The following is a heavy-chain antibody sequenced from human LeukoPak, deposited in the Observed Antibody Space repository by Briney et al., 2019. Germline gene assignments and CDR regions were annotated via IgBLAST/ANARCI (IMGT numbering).Heavy chain of an antibody. CDR2: IYYSGIT. CDR1: GGSISSYY. Sequence: TSETLSLTCTVSGGSISSYYWSWIRQPPGKGLEWIGYIYYSGITSYKPSLKSRVTMSVDTSKNKFSLKLISVTAADTAVYYCARERHGSGSYYFDSWGQGALVTVTS. D-gene: IGHD3-10*01. CDR3: ARERHGSGSYYFDS. J-gene: IGHJ4*02. V-gene: IGHV4-59*01.